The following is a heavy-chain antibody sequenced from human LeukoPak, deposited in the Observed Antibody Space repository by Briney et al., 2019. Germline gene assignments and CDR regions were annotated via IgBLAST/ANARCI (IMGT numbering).Heavy chain of an antibody. Sequence: PSETLSLTCTVSGGSISSSSYYWGWIRQPPGKGLEWIGSIYYSGSTYYNPSLKSRVTISVDTSKNQFSLKLSSVTAADTAVYYCARPVYSSSWYAGAYYFDYWGQGTLVTVSS. CDR2: IYYSGST. V-gene: IGHV4-39*07. J-gene: IGHJ4*02. CDR1: GGSISSSSYY. D-gene: IGHD6-13*01. CDR3: ARPVYSSSWYAGAYYFDY.